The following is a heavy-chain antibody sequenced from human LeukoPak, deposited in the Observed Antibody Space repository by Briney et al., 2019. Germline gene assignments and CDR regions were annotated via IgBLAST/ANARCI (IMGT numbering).Heavy chain of an antibody. V-gene: IGHV1-18*01. CDR2: ISASNGYT. Sequence: GASVKVSCKASGYTFTSYAMNWVRQAPGQGLEWMGRISASNGYTNYAQKVQGRVTMTTDTSTSTAYMELRSLRSDDTAVYYCARDRVIRAFDFWGQGTMVTVSS. J-gene: IGHJ3*01. CDR1: GYTFTSYA. CDR3: ARDRVIRAFDF.